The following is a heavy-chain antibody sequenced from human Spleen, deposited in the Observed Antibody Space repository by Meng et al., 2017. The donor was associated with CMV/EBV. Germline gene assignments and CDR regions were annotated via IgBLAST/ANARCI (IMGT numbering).Heavy chain of an antibody. CDR1: GFTFSSYS. CDR3: AKCGWNYYFDY. J-gene: IGHJ4*02. Sequence: GGSLRLSCAASGFTFSSYSMNWVRQAPGKGLEWVAVISYDGSNKYYADSVKGRFTISRDNSKNTLYLQMNSLRAEDTAVYYCAKCGWNYYFDYWGQGTLVTVSS. CDR2: ISYDGSNK. D-gene: IGHD1-7*01. V-gene: IGHV3-30*18.